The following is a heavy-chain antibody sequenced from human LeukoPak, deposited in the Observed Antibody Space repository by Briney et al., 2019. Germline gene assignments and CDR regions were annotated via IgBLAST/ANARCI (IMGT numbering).Heavy chain of an antibody. D-gene: IGHD6-13*01. Sequence: GESLKISCKGSGYSFTSYWIGWVRQMPGKGLEWLGIIYPGDSDTRYSPSFQGPVTLSADKSISTAYLQRSSLKASDTAMYYCAVTGQLVLQENWFDPWGEGTLVTVSS. CDR2: IYPGDSDT. V-gene: IGHV5-51*01. J-gene: IGHJ5*02. CDR1: GYSFTSYW. CDR3: AVTGQLVLQENWFDP.